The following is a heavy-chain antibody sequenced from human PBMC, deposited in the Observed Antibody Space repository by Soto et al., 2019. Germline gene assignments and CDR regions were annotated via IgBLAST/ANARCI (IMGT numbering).Heavy chain of an antibody. J-gene: IGHJ6*02. CDR3: ARDRAPYYYDSSGYTNYYYGMDV. V-gene: IGHV1-69*13. CDR1: GGTFSSYA. CDR2: IIPIFGTA. D-gene: IGHD3-22*01. Sequence: ASVKVSCKASGGTFSSYAISWVRQAPGQGLEWMGGIIPIFGTANYAQKFQGRVTITADESTSTAYMELSSLRSEDTAVYYCARDRAPYYYDSSGYTNYYYGMDVWGQGTTVTVSS.